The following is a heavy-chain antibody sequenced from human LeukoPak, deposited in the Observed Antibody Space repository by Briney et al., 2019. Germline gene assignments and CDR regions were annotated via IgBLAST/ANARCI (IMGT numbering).Heavy chain of an antibody. D-gene: IGHD3-10*01. J-gene: IGHJ6*03. CDR2: ISGSGGNT. CDR3: PKWTGSSLPYYYYYYMDV. Sequence: PGGSLRLSRVASGFSFSNYAMSWVRRAPGKGLVWVSSISGSGGNTYSADSVKGRFTISRNNSTNTLYLQMISLRAEDTPGFYCPKWTGSSLPYYYYYYMDVWGKGTTVTVSS. V-gene: IGHV3-23*01. CDR1: GFSFSNYA.